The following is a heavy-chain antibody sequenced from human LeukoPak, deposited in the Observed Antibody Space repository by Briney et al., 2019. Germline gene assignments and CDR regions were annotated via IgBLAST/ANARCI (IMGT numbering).Heavy chain of an antibody. D-gene: IGHD4-17*01. CDR2: ISGNGGNT. CDR1: GFTFSSYA. Sequence: GSLRLSCAASGFTFSSYAVSWVRQAPGKGLEWVSGISGNGGNTYNADSVKGRFTISRDNSKNTLYLQMNSLRAEDTAVYYCAISDLDGDYVDSWGQGTLVTVSS. J-gene: IGHJ4*02. V-gene: IGHV3-23*01. CDR3: AISDLDGDYVDS.